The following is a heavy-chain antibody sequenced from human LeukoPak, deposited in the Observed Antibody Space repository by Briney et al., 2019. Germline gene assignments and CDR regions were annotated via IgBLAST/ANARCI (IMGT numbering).Heavy chain of an antibody. CDR2: ISSSGSTI. CDR3: AERSITMNGGV. CDR1: GFTFSSYE. Sequence: GGTLRLSSAASGFTFSSYEMNWVRQAPGKGQEGGSYISSSGSTIYYADSVKGRFTISIDNAKNSLALPMNSLRAADTAVYYWAERSITMNGGVWGKGTTVTISS. D-gene: IGHD3-10*02. J-gene: IGHJ6*04. V-gene: IGHV3-48*03.